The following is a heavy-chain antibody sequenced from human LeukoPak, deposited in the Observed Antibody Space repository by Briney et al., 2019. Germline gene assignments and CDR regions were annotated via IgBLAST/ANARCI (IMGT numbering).Heavy chain of an antibody. CDR1: GYNFRHYG. CDR3: ARDEKKYCSRGSCPAYFDY. D-gene: IGHD2-15*01. J-gene: IGHJ4*02. Sequence: GASVKVSCKTSGYNFRHYGISWVRQAPGQGLEWMAWISGGYNGDSNYALKLRGRLTMNTDTSTSTAYMELRSLRSDDTAVYYCARDEKKYCSRGSCPAYFDYWGQGTLVTVSS. V-gene: IGHV1-18*01. CDR2: ISGGYNGDS.